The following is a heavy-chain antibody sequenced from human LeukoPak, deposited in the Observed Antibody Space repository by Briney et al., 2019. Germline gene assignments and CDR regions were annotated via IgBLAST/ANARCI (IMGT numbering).Heavy chain of an antibody. CDR2: LSNTGNI. V-gene: IGHV3-48*01. CDR3: ARRGDSPMIGDH. J-gene: IGHJ4*02. Sequence: SGGSLRLSCAASGFTFSSYGMNWVRQAPGKGLEWLSYLSNTGNIHYAQSVKGRFTISRDNAKSSPYLQMDGLRAEDTAVYYCARRGDSPMIGDHWGQGILVTVAS. CDR1: GFTFSSYG. D-gene: IGHD3-10*02.